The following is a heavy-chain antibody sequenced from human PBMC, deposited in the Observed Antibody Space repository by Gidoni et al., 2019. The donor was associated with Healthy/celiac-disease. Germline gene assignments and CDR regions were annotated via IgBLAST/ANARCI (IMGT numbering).Heavy chain of an antibody. Sequence: EVQLVESGGGLVQPGGSLRLSCAASGFAFRSYSMNWVRQAPGKGLAWVSYISSSRSTIYYAASVKGRFTISIDKAKNPLYLQMNSLSAEDTAVYYCARERECTFGGWLQLVGTAFDIWGQGTMVTVSS. CDR1: GFAFRSYS. D-gene: IGHD5-12*01. V-gene: IGHV3-48*01. CDR2: ISSSRSTI. J-gene: IGHJ3*02. CDR3: ARERECTFGGWLQLVGTAFDI.